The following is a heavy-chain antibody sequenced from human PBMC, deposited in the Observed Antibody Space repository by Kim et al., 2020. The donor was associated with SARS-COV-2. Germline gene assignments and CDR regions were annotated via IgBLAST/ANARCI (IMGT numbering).Heavy chain of an antibody. CDR1: GGSISIGGYY. V-gene: IGHV4-31*03. J-gene: IGHJ5*02. Sequence: SETLSLTCTVSGGSISIGGYYWSWIRQHPGKGLEWIGYIYYSGSTYYNPSLKSRVTISVDTSKNQFSLKLSSVTAADTAVYYCARGEAIYYYGSGSYYTWFDPWGQGTLVTVSS. CDR2: IYYSGST. CDR3: ARGEAIYYYGSGSYYTWFDP. D-gene: IGHD3-10*01.